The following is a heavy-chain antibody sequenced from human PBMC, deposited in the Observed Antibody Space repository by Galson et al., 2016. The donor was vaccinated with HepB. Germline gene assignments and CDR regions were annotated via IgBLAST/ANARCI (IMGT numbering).Heavy chain of an antibody. D-gene: IGHD2-8*01. CDR3: ARAVMLGRGMDV. Sequence: CAISGDSVYNNGAAWDWIRQFPSRRLEWLGRTFYRSTWENHYAGSVKNRITISPDTSRNQFSLHLNSVTPEDTAVYYCARAVMLGRGMDVWGQGTTVTVSS. V-gene: IGHV6-1*01. J-gene: IGHJ6*02. CDR1: GDSVYNNGAA. CDR2: TFYRSTWEN.